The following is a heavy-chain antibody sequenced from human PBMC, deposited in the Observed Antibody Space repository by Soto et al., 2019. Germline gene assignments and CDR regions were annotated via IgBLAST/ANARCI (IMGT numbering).Heavy chain of an antibody. CDR3: SRLPRVDTAMFIYYYYGMDV. CDR1: GYSFTSYW. D-gene: IGHD5-18*01. V-gene: IGHV5-10-1*01. Sequence: GESLKISCKGSGYSFTSYWISWVRQMPGKGLEWMGRIDPSDSYTNYSPSFQGHVTISADKSISTAYLQWSSLKASDTAMYYCSRLPRVDTAMFIYYYYGMDVWGQGTKVTVYS. J-gene: IGHJ6*02. CDR2: IDPSDSYT.